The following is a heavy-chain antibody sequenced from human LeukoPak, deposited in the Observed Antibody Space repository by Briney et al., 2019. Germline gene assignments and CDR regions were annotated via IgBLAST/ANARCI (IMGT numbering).Heavy chain of an antibody. V-gene: IGHV1-46*01. J-gene: IGHJ6*03. CDR3: ARDPYYYYYYMDV. CDR2: INPSGGTT. CDR1: GYTFTSYY. Sequence: ASVKVSCKASGYTFTSYYIHWVRQAPGQGLEWMGIINPSGGTTSYAQKFQGRVTMTRDMSTSTVYMELSSLKSEDTAVYYCARDPYYYYYYMDVWGKGTTVTVSS.